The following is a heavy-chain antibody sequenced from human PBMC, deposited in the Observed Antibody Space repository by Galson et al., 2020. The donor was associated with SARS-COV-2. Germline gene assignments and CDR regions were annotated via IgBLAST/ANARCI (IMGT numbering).Heavy chain of an antibody. Sequence: SQTLSLTCHVSGYSITSGYYWGWIRQPPGKGLEWIGDINHSGATYSSPSLKSRVTMSVDTFENQFSLKLTSVTAADTAVYYCARLRPLIQGLTNWFDSWGQGTLVTVSS. V-gene: IGHV4-38-2*01. CDR3: ARLRPLIQGLTNWFDS. D-gene: IGHD2-21*01. CDR2: INHSGAT. J-gene: IGHJ5*01. CDR1: GYSITSGYY.